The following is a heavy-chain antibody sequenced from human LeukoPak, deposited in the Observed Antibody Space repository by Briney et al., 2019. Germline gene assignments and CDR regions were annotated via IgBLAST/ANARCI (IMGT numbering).Heavy chain of an antibody. D-gene: IGHD1-26*01. J-gene: IGHJ3*02. CDR2: ISAYNGNT. V-gene: IGHV1-18*01. Sequence: ASVKVSCKAPGYTFTSYGISWVRQAPGQGLEWMGWISAYNGNTNYAQKLQGRVTMTTDTSTSTAYMELRSLRSDDTAVYYCARDQRHREWELLHSGDAFDIWGQGTMVTVSS. CDR3: ARDQRHREWELLHSGDAFDI. CDR1: GYTFTSYG.